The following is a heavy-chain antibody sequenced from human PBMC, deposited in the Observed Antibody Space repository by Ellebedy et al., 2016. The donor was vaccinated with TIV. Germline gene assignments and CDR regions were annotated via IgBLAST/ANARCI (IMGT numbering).Heavy chain of an antibody. J-gene: IGHJ4*02. V-gene: IGHV4-39*01. CDR1: GDSISSGAYY. CDR3: ARRRLRATFDY. Sequence: SETLSLXXTVSGDSISSGAYYWGWIRQPPGKGLEWSASISYSGTTYYNPSLESRATISVDTSKKQLFLKLSSVIAADTAVYYCARRRLRATFDYWGQGTLVTVSS. D-gene: IGHD1-26*01. CDR2: ISYSGTT.